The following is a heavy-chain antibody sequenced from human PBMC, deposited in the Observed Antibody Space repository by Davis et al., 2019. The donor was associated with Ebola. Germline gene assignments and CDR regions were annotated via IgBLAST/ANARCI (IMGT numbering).Heavy chain of an antibody. V-gene: IGHV1-2*04. J-gene: IGHJ5*02. CDR3: ARRRGGIAAAKHNWFDP. Sequence: ASVKVSCKASGYTFTGYYMHWVRQAPGQGLEWKGWINPNSGGTNYAQKFQGWVTMTTDTSTSTAYMELRSLRSDDTAVYYCARRRGGIAAAKHNWFDPWGQGTLVTVSS. CDR1: GYTFTGYY. D-gene: IGHD6-13*01. CDR2: INPNSGGT.